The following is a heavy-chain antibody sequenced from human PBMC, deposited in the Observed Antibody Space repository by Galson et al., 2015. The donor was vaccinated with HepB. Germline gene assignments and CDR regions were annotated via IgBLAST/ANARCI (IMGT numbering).Heavy chain of an antibody. Sequence: SLRLSCAASGFTFSDYYMSWIRQTPGKGLEWVSYISSSGSTIYYADSVKGRFTISRDNAKNSLYLQMNSLRAEDTAVYYCARDPPYYDSSGYRPLDYWGQGTLVTVSS. CDR3: ARDPPYYDSSGYRPLDY. J-gene: IGHJ4*02. V-gene: IGHV3-11*01. CDR2: ISSSGSTI. CDR1: GFTFSDYY. D-gene: IGHD3-22*01.